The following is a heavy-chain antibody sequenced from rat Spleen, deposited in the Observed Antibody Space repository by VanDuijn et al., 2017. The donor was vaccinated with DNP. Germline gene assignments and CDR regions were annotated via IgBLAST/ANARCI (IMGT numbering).Heavy chain of an antibody. CDR3: ATHTFTPGITTPFAY. J-gene: IGHJ3*01. D-gene: IGHD1-4*01. CDR2: ISTDGGTT. CDR1: GFTFNYYW. V-gene: IGHV5-58*01. Sequence: EVQLTESGGDLVQPGGSLTLSCVASGFTFNYYWMTWVRQVPGKGLEWLASISTDGGTTYYPDSVKGRFTISRDNAEKTIYLQMNSLRSEDTATYYCATHTFTPGITTPFAYWGQGTLVTVSS.